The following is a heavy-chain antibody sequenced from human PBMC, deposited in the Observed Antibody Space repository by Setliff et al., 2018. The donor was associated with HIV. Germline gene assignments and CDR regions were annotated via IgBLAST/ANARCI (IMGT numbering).Heavy chain of an antibody. CDR2: IYSSGST. J-gene: IGHJ6*02. CDR3: ARDVTYYYDSGGRDYYGMDV. D-gene: IGHD3-22*01. V-gene: IGHV4-59*01. Sequence: LSLTCTVSSGSIRSYYWSWVRQPPGKGLEWIGYIYSSGSTNYNPSLKSRVTISVDTSKNQFSLKLSSVTAADTAVYYCARDVTYYYDSGGRDYYGMDVWGQGTTVTVSS. CDR1: SGSIRSYY.